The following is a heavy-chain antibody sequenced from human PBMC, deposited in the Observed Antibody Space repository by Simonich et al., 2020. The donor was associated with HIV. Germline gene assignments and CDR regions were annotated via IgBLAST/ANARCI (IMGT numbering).Heavy chain of an antibody. Sequence: QVQLQQWGAGLLKPWETLSLTCAVYGGSFSGYYWSWIRQPPGKGREWIGEINHSGSIHYNPSLKGRGTISVDSSKNQFSLKMSSVTAADTAVYYCARREGFWFDPWGQGALVLVSS. CDR3: ARREGFWFDP. CDR1: GGSFSGYY. J-gene: IGHJ5*02. CDR2: INHSGSI. V-gene: IGHV4-34*01.